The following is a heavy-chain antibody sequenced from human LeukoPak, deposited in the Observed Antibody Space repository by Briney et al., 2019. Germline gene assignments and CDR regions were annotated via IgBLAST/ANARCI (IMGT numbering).Heavy chain of an antibody. Sequence: PSETLSLTCTVSGGSISSSYYYWGWIRQPPGKGLEWIGSIYYSGSTYYNPSLKSRVTISVDTSKNQFSLKLSSVTAADTAVYYCARGRMVQPGIAVAGTGSRYFDYWGQGTLVTVSS. CDR1: GGSISSSYYY. V-gene: IGHV4-39*07. J-gene: IGHJ4*02. CDR2: IYYSGST. D-gene: IGHD6-19*01. CDR3: ARGRMVQPGIAVAGTGSRYFDY.